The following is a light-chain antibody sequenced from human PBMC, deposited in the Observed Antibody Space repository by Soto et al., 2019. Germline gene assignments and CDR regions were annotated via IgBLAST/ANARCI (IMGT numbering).Light chain of an antibody. CDR2: EVS. J-gene: IGLJ1*01. CDR3: SSYTSSSTRV. CDR1: SSDVGAYDY. V-gene: IGLV2-14*03. Sequence: QSVLTQPASVSGSPGQSITISCTGTSSDVGAYDYVSWYQQHPDKAPKLMIYEVSNRPSGVSNRFSGSKSVNTATLTISWXXXEDEADYYCSSYTSSSTRVXXXGTXXTXL.